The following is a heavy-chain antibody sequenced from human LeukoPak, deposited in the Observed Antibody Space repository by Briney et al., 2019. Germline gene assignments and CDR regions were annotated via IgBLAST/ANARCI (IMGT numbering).Heavy chain of an antibody. V-gene: IGHV4-31*11. CDR1: GGSISSGVYY. CDR2: IHSSGST. CDR3: ARDYAFDI. Sequence: SQTLPLTCAVSGGSISSGVYYWSWIRQHPGKGLEWIGYIHSSGSTYYDPSLKSRVTISLDTTKNQFSLKLSSVTAAEPAVYYCARDYAFDIWGQGTMVTVSS. J-gene: IGHJ3*02.